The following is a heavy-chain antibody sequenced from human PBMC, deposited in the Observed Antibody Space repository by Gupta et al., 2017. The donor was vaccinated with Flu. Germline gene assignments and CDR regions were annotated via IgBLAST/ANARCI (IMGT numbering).Heavy chain of an antibody. Sequence: DVEVVESGGGLVPPGGSLRLSCAASGLTLSSHAMTWVRQSPGKGLEWLSYISVSGSSTSYADSVKGRFTVSRDNAKNSLYLQMNSLRDEDTALYYCVRKYYYLLDYWGQGTLVTVSA. CDR1: GLTLSSHA. CDR2: ISVSGSST. CDR3: VRKYYYLLDY. V-gene: IGHV3-48*02. J-gene: IGHJ4*02. D-gene: IGHD3-10*01.